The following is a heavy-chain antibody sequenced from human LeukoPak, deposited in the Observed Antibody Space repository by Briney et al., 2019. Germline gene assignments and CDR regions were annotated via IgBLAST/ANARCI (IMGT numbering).Heavy chain of an antibody. J-gene: IGHJ5*02. V-gene: IGHV4-38-2*02. CDR2: VYHSGST. D-gene: IGHD3-10*01. CDR1: GYSIGSGYY. CDR3: AKSSGSLFDP. Sequence: SETLSPTCTVSGYSIGSGYYWGWIRQPPGKGLEWIGSVYHSGSTYYTPSLKSRVTFSVDTSKNQFSLKLSSVTAADTAVYYCAKSSGSLFDPWGQGTLVTVSS.